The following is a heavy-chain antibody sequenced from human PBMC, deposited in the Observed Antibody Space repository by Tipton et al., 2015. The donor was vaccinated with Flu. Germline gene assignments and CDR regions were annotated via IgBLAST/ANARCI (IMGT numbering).Heavy chain of an antibody. D-gene: IGHD6-19*01. CDR1: GYTGYSFTDFY. J-gene: IGHJ6*02. CDR2: INPNSGGT. V-gene: IGHV1-2*06. CDR3: ARDKWLVPAPYYYGMDV. Sequence: QLVQSGAEVKKPGASVKVSCKASGYTGYSFTDFYMHWVRQAPGQGLEWMGRINPNSGGTNYAQKFQGRVTMTLDTSITTAYMELSRLRSDDTAVYYCARDKWLVPAPYYYGMDVWGQGTTVTVSS.